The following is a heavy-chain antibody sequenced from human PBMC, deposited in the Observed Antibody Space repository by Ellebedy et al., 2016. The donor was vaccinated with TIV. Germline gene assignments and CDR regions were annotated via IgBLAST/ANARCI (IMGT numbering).Heavy chain of an antibody. V-gene: IGHV3-30-3*01. CDR3: AAETGSAEDAFDI. CDR1: GFTFSSCA. Sequence: PGGSLRLSCAASGFTFSSCAMHWVRQAPGKGLEWVAVISFDGSGKYYADSVKGRFSLSRDNSKNTLYMQMNSLRVEDTAVYFCAAETGSAEDAFDIWGQGTMVTVSS. CDR2: ISFDGSGK. J-gene: IGHJ3*02. D-gene: IGHD3-10*01.